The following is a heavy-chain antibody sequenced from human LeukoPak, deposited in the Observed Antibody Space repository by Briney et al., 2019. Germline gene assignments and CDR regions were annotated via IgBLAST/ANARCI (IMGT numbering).Heavy chain of an antibody. CDR3: AKEEGSYYDSSGYHHDAFDI. CDR2: ISGSGGST. V-gene: IGHV3-23*01. CDR1: GFTFSSYA. D-gene: IGHD3-22*01. Sequence: GGSLRLSCAASGFTFSSYAMSWVRQAPGKGLEWVSAISGSGGSTYYADSVKGRFTISRDNSKNTLYLRMNSLRAEDTAVYYCAKEEGSYYDSSGYHHDAFDIWGQGTMVTVSS. J-gene: IGHJ3*02.